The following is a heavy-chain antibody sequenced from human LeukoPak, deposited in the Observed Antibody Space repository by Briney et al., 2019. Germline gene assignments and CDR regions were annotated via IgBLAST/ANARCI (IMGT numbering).Heavy chain of an antibody. J-gene: IGHJ4*02. V-gene: IGHV4-34*01. D-gene: IGHD6-19*01. CDR2: INHSGST. Sequence: SETLSLTCAVYGGSFSGYYWSWIRQPPGKGLEWIGEINHSGSTNYNPSLKSRVTISVDKSKNQFSLKLSSVTAADTAVYYCARDPVGGSSGWHGPFDYWGQGTLVTVSS. CDR1: GGSFSGYY. CDR3: ARDPVGGSSGWHGPFDY.